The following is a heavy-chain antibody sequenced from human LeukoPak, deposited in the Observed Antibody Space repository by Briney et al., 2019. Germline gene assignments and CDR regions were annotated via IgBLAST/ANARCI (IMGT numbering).Heavy chain of an antibody. CDR3: ATYDSSGP. D-gene: IGHD3-22*01. CDR1: GFTFTTYT. V-gene: IGHV1-3*01. J-gene: IGHJ5*02. Sequence: ASVKVSCKTSGFTFTTYTMHWVRQAPGQRLEWMGWINAANGNTQYSQKFQGRVTITRDTSASTAYMELNSLRSEDTAVYYCATYDSSGPWGQGTLVTVSS. CDR2: INAANGNT.